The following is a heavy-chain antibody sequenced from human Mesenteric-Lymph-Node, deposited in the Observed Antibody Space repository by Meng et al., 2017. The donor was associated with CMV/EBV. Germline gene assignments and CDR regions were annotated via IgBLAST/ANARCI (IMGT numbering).Heavy chain of an antibody. J-gene: IGHJ4*02. Sequence: GESLKISCAASGFTFSSYSMNWVRQAPGKGLEWVAIIRYDGSNKFYADSVKGRFIISRDNSKNTLFLQMNSLKPEDTAVYYCAKERVPAAVKQGDFDYWGQGTLVTVSS. V-gene: IGHV3-30*02. D-gene: IGHD2-2*01. CDR3: AKERVPAAVKQGDFDY. CDR2: IRYDGSNK. CDR1: GFTFSSYS.